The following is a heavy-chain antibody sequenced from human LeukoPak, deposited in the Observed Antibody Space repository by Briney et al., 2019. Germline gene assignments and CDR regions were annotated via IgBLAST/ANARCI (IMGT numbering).Heavy chain of an antibody. Sequence: GVLRLSCVASGFTFSNYEMNWVRQAPGKGPEWVSYITKTGNSKYYADSVKGRFTVSRDDANKSLYLQMDSLGAEDTAVYYCVREGSLDDFDYWGQGTLVTVSS. V-gene: IGHV3-48*03. J-gene: IGHJ4*02. CDR3: VREGSLDDFDY. D-gene: IGHD3-9*01. CDR1: GFTFSNYE. CDR2: ITKTGNSK.